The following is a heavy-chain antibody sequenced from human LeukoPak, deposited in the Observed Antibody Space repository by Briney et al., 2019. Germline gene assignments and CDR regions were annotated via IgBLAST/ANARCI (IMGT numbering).Heavy chain of an antibody. Sequence: GGSLRLSCAASGFTFSDYYMSWIRQAPGKGLEWVSYISSSGSTIYYADSVKGRFTISRDNAKNSLYLQMNSLRAEDTAVYYCARVGILLWFGESHDAFDIWGQGTMVTVSS. V-gene: IGHV3-11*01. CDR2: ISSSGSTI. D-gene: IGHD3-10*01. J-gene: IGHJ3*02. CDR1: GFTFSDYY. CDR3: ARVGILLWFGESHDAFDI.